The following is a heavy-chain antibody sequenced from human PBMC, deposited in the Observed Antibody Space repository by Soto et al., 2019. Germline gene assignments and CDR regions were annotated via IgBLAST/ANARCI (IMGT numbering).Heavy chain of an antibody. CDR1: GYTFTSYA. CDR3: ARTLSSGWPSYNWFDP. V-gene: IGHV1-3*01. Sequence: ASVKVSCKASGYTFTSYAMHWVRQAPGQRLEWMGWINAGNGNTKYSQKFQGRVTITRDTSASTAYMELSSLRSEDTAVYYCARTLSSGWPSYNWFDPWGQGTLVTVSS. J-gene: IGHJ5*02. D-gene: IGHD6-19*01. CDR2: INAGNGNT.